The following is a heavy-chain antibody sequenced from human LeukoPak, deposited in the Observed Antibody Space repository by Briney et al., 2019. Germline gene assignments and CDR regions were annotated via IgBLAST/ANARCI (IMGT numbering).Heavy chain of an antibody. D-gene: IGHD3-22*01. Sequence: GESLKISCKGSGYSFTTDYIGWVRHMPQKGLEWMGMIYPDDSETNYSPSFQGQVSMSVDKSITTAYLQWSSLKASDAAIYYCARQAYGSHFDAFDIWGQGTMVTVSS. CDR1: GYSFTTDY. CDR3: ARQAYGSHFDAFDI. CDR2: IYPDDSET. V-gene: IGHV5-51*01. J-gene: IGHJ3*02.